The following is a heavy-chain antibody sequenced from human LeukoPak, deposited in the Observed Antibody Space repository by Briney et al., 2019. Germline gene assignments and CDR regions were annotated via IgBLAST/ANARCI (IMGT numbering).Heavy chain of an antibody. Sequence: PGGSLRLSCAASGFTVSSNYMSWVRQAPGKGLEWVSVIYSGGSTYYADSVKGRFTISRDNSKNTLYLQMNSLRAEDTAVYYCANSKRTTGRYWYFDYWGQGTLVTVSS. CDR1: GFTVSSNY. D-gene: IGHD4-17*01. V-gene: IGHV3-66*01. CDR3: ANSKRTTGRYWYFDY. CDR2: IYSGGST. J-gene: IGHJ4*02.